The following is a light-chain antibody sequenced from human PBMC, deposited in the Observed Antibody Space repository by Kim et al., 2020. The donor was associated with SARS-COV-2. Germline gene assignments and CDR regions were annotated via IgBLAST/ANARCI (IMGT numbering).Light chain of an antibody. CDR2: KAS. J-gene: IGKJ2*01. CDR1: QSISSW. CDR3: QQYNSYSRT. Sequence: SAAVGDRVTITCRASQSISSWLAWYQQKPGKAPKLLSYKASSLESGVPSRFGGSGSGTEFNLTISSLQPDDFATYYCQQYNSYSRTFGQGTKLEI. V-gene: IGKV1-5*03.